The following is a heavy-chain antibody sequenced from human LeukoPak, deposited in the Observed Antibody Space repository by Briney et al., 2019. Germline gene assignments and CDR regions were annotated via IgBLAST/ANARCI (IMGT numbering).Heavy chain of an antibody. D-gene: IGHD3-22*01. CDR3: ARVPDSSGYYTDY. CDR1: GGSISSGGYY. Sequence: PSQTLSLTCTVSGGSISSGGYYWSWIRQHPGKGLEWIGYIYYSGSTYYNPSLKSRVTISVGTSKNQFSLKLSSVTAADTAVYYCARVPDSSGYYTDYWGQGTLVTVSS. CDR2: IYYSGST. J-gene: IGHJ4*02. V-gene: IGHV4-31*03.